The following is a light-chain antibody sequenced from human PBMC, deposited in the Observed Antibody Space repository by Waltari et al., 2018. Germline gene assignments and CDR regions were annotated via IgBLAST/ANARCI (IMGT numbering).Light chain of an antibody. V-gene: IGLV1-44*01. J-gene: IGLJ3*02. CDR1: SSNIGTTT. Sequence: QSVLTQPPSVSATPGQRVAISCSGSSSNIGTTTVNWYQQLPGSAPKLLIYTNNQRPSGVPDRFSGSKSGTSASLAISGLQSEDEADYYCAAWDDTLNGVVFGGGTKLT. CDR3: AAWDDTLNGVV. CDR2: TNN.